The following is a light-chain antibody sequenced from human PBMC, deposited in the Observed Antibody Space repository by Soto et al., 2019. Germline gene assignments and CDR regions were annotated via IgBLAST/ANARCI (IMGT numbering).Light chain of an antibody. V-gene: IGLV2-11*01. CDR2: DVS. CDR3: CSYAGSYTYVV. CDR1: SSDVGGYNY. Sequence: SVLTQPRSVSGSPGQSVTISCTGTSSDVGGYNYVSWYQQPPGKAPKLMIYDVSKRPSGVPDRVSGSKSGNTASLTISGLQAEDEADYYCCSYAGSYTYVVFGGGTKLTVL. J-gene: IGLJ2*01.